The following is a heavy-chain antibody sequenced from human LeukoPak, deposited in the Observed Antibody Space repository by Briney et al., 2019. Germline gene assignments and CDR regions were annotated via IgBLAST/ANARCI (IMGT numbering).Heavy chain of an antibody. CDR2: INPNSGGT. Sequence: ASVKVSCKASGYTFTGYYMHWVRQAPGQVLEWMGWINPNSGGTNYAQKLQGRVTMTTDTSTSTAYMELRSLRSDDTAVYYCARYTYYYGSGSYWVAFDIWGQGTMVTVSS. CDR1: GYTFTGYY. V-gene: IGHV1-2*02. J-gene: IGHJ3*02. D-gene: IGHD3-10*01. CDR3: ARYTYYYGSGSYWVAFDI.